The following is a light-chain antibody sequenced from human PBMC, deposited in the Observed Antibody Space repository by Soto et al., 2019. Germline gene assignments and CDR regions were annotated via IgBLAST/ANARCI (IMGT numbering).Light chain of an antibody. CDR1: QSISRY. J-gene: IGKJ1*01. CDR3: HQNYRATPWT. V-gene: IGKV1-39*01. CDR2: AAS. Sequence: DIQLTQSPSSLTASDGDRITSTCRASQSISRYLNWYQHKPGKAPKLLINAASSLERGVPSRFSGGGSGTDFTLNISSLQPDDFATYYCHQNYRATPWTFGQGTKVDIK.